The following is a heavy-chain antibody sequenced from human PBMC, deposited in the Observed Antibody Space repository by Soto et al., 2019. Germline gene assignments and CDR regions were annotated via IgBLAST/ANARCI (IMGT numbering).Heavy chain of an antibody. J-gene: IGHJ6*02. CDR2: IYAGGST. CDR3: VRVPPAHDYYGLDV. Sequence: PGGSLRLSCAASGFTFSSYWMHWVRQAPGKGLEWVSIIYAGGSTYYADSVKDRFTISRDSSKNTLFLQMNSVREEDTAVYFCVRVPPAHDYYGLDVWGQGTTVTV. CDR1: GFTFSSYW. V-gene: IGHV3-66*01.